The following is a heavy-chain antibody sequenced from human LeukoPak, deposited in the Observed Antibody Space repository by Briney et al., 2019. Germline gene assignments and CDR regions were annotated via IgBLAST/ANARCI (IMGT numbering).Heavy chain of an antibody. J-gene: IGHJ4*02. CDR1: AFTFSGYG. Sequence: QTAGTLRCYCAASAFTFSGYGRQWLGQGPGKELKGMTIIRYDGSNKYYADSVKGRFTISRDNSKNALYLQMNSLRAEDTAVYYCAKDRRGSTIMADYWGQGTLVTVSS. CDR2: IRYDGSNK. D-gene: IGHD2-2*01. V-gene: IGHV3-30*02. CDR3: AKDRRGSTIMADY.